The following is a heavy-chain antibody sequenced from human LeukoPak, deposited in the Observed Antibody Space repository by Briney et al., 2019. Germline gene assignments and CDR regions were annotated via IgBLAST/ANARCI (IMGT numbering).Heavy chain of an antibody. J-gene: IGHJ6*03. CDR3: ARGVTGIYYYYYMDV. Sequence: ASVTVSCKASGYTFTGCYMHWGRQAPGQGLEGRGWINPNSGDTNYAQKFQGGVTMTRDTSISTAYMELSRLRSDDTAVYYCARGVTGIYYYYYMDVWGKGTTVTVSS. V-gene: IGHV1-2*02. CDR1: GYTFTGCY. CDR2: INPNSGDT. D-gene: IGHD3-10*01.